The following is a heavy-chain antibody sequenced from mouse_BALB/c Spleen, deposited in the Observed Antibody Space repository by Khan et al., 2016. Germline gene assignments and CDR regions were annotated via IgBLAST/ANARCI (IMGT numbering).Heavy chain of an antibody. D-gene: IGHD3-2*02. CDR2: ISSKSYNYAT. J-gene: IGHJ3*01. CDR1: GFTFNTYA. Sequence: EVQLVESGGGLVQPKGSLKLSCAASGFTFNTYAMNWVRQAPGQGLEWVARISSKSYNYATYYADSVKDRFTISRADSQSMLYLHMNNLKTESTARYYCVRGFISGYYYFPWFAYWGQGTLVTVSP. CDR3: VRGFISGYYYFPWFAY. V-gene: IGHV10-1*02.